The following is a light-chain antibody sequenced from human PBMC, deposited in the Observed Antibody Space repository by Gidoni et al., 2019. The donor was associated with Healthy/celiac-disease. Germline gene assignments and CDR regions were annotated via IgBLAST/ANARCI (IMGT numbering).Light chain of an antibody. J-gene: IGKJ2*01. Sequence: DIQMTQSPSSLSASVGDRVTITCRASQSISSYLNWYQQKPGKAPKLLIYAASSVQSGVPSRCSGRGSVTDITLTISGLRPEDFATYNCQQSDSTPLTFGRGTKLEIK. CDR2: AAS. V-gene: IGKV1-39*01. CDR3: QQSDSTPLT. CDR1: QSISSY.